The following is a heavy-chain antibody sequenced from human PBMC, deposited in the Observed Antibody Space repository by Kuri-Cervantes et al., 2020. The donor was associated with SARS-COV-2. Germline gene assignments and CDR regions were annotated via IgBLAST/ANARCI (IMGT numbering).Heavy chain of an antibody. J-gene: IGHJ4*02. Sequence: GESLKISCAASGFTFSSYGMHWVRQAPGKGLEWVAFIRYDGSNKYYADSARGRFTISRDNSKNTLYLQMNSLRAEDTAVYYYARDLEKTGELYATLFEHWGQGTLVTVSS. CDR3: ARDLEKTGELYATLFEH. CDR2: IRYDGSNK. V-gene: IGHV3-30*02. D-gene: IGHD3-10*01. CDR1: GFTFSSYG.